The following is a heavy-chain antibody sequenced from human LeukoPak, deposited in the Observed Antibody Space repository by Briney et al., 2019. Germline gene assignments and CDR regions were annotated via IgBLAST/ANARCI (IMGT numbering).Heavy chain of an antibody. CDR1: GGSISSSSYY. CDR2: IYYSGST. V-gene: IGHV4-39*07. CDR3: ARAHGYYYYYMDV. J-gene: IGHJ6*03. Sequence: SETLSLTCTVSGGSISSSSYYWGWIRQPPGKGLEWIGSIYYSGSTNYNPSLKSRVTISVDTSKNQFSLKLSSVTAADTAVYYCARAHGYYYYYMDVWGKGTTVTISS.